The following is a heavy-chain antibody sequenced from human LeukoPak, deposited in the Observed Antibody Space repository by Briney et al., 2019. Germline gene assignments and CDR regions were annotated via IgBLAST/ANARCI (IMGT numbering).Heavy chain of an antibody. CDR1: GGSISSYY. CDR2: IYYSGST. CDR3: SRYDSDTRDFDP. J-gene: IGHJ5*02. D-gene: IGHD3-10*01. Sequence: SETLSLTCTVSGGSISSYYWSWIRQPPGKGLEWIGYIYYSGSTNYNPSLRSRVTISVDTSTNQFSLKLSSVTAADTAFYYCSRYDSDTRDFDPWGQGTLVTISS. V-gene: IGHV4-59*12.